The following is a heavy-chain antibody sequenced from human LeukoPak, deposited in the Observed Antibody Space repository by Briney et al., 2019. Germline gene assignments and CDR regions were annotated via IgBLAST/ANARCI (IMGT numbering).Heavy chain of an antibody. V-gene: IGHV1-18*01. Sequence: ASVKVSCKASGYTFTSYGISWVRQAPGQGLEWMGWISAYNGNTNYAQKLQGRVTMTTDTSTSTAYMELRSLRSDDTAVYYCARDQEWLASGHIPFDYWGQGTLVTVSS. CDR1: GYTFTSYG. J-gene: IGHJ4*02. CDR3: ARDQEWLASGHIPFDY. D-gene: IGHD6-19*01. CDR2: ISAYNGNT.